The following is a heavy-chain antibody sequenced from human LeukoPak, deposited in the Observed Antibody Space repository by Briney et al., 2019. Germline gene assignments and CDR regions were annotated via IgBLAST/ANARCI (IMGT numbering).Heavy chain of an antibody. CDR1: GFTFDDYG. Sequence: PGGSLRLSCAASGFTFDDYGMSWVRQAPGKGLEWVSGISWNSGSIGYADSVKGRFTISRDNAKNSLYLQMNSLRAEDTALYYCAKAIYGSGTWYMDVWGKGTTVTISS. D-gene: IGHD3-10*01. J-gene: IGHJ6*03. CDR2: ISWNSGSI. CDR3: AKAIYGSGTWYMDV. V-gene: IGHV3-9*01.